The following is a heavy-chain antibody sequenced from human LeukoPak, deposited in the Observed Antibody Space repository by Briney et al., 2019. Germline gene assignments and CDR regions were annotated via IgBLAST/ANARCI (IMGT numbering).Heavy chain of an antibody. CDR1: GGSVSTNSYS. CDR3: ARVNVRLAVVLDY. CDR2: IYYSGST. D-gene: IGHD6-19*01. J-gene: IGHJ4*02. V-gene: IGHV4-39*07. Sequence: SETLSLTCTVSGGSVSTNSYSWGWIRQPPGKGLEWIGSIYYSGSTYYNPSLKSRVTISGDTSKNQFSLKLSSVTAADTAVYYCARVNVRLAVVLDYWGQGTLVTVSS.